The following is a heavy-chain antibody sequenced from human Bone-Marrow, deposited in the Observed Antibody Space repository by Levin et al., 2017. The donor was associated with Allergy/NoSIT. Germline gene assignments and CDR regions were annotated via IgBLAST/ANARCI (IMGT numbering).Heavy chain of an antibody. Sequence: SETLSLTCNVSGASISSGDYYWTWIRQPPAKGLEWIGCIYRIGGPYYNPSLKSRLTISVDTSKNQFSLKLSSVTAADTAVYFCARGLGYCSGGSCYAPDYWGQGTLVTVSS. CDR1: GASISSGDYY. J-gene: IGHJ4*02. V-gene: IGHV4-30-4*01. D-gene: IGHD2-15*01. CDR3: ARGLGYCSGGSCYAPDY. CDR2: IYRIGGP.